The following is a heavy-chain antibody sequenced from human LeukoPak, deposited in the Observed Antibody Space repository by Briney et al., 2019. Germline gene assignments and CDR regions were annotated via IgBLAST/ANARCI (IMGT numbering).Heavy chain of an antibody. CDR1: GYTFTGYY. Sequence: GASVKVSCKASGYTFTGYYMHWVRQAPGQGLEWMGWINPNSGGTNYAQKFQGRVTMTRDTSISTAYMELSRLRSDDTAVYYCARTRAIYSLVYESLNYWGQGTLVTVSS. D-gene: IGHD2-15*01. CDR2: INPNSGGT. V-gene: IGHV1-2*02. CDR3: ARTRAIYSLVYESLNY. J-gene: IGHJ4*02.